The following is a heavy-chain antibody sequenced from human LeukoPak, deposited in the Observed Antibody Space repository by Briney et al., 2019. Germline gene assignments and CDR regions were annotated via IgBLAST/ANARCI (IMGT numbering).Heavy chain of an antibody. CDR1: GFTFSNYW. Sequence: GGSLRLSCAASGFTFSNYWMTRVRQAPGKGLEWVANINRDGSERYYVDSVKGRLTISRDDAKSSLYLQMNSLRAEDTAVYYCARSGYSHSWDYWGQGTLVIVSS. V-gene: IGHV3-7*03. J-gene: IGHJ4*02. CDR3: ARSGYSHSWDY. D-gene: IGHD1-26*01. CDR2: INRDGSER.